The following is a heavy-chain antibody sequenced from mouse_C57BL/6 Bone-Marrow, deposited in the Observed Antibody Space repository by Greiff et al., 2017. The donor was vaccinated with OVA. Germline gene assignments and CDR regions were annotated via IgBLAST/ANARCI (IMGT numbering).Heavy chain of an antibody. CDR1: GYTFTSYT. J-gene: IGHJ1*03. Sequence: QVQLQQSGAELARPGASVKMSCKASGYTFTSYTMHWVKQRPGQGLEWIGYINPSSGSTKYNQKFKDKATLTADKASSTAYMQLSILTSEDAAVYYCARRGYFYVWGTGTTVTVSS. V-gene: IGHV1-4*01. CDR3: ARRGYFYV. CDR2: INPSSGST.